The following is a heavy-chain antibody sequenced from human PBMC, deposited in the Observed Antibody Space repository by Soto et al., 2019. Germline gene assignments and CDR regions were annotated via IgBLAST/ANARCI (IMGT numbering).Heavy chain of an antibody. Sequence: QVQLVQSGTEVKKPGASVRVSCKTSVYTFIDYTISWVRQAPGKGPEWMGWIGPYSDVTKYAQTFQGRVTLTIDRPSRTAYMSLTSLTSDDTAIYFCARDGFYAGSGRYTYGYAPPRSYGMDVWGQGATVTVS. CDR1: VYTFIDYT. J-gene: IGHJ6*02. V-gene: IGHV1-18*01. CDR3: ARDGFYAGSGRYTYGYAPPRSYGMDV. CDR2: IGPYSDVT. D-gene: IGHD5-18*01.